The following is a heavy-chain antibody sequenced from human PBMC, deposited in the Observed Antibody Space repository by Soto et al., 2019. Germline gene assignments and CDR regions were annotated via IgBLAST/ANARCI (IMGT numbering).Heavy chain of an antibody. CDR1: GYTFTSYG. CDR3: ARGRGRVIERSLLRDF. V-gene: IGHV1-18*04. J-gene: IGHJ4*02. CDR2: ISAYNGNT. Sequence: ASVKVSCKASGYTFTSYGISWVRQAPGQGLEWMGWISAYNGNTNYAQKLQGRVTMTTDTSTSTAYMELRSLRSDDTAVYYCARGRGRVIERSLLRDFWGGGAVGTVSS. D-gene: IGHD1-26*01.